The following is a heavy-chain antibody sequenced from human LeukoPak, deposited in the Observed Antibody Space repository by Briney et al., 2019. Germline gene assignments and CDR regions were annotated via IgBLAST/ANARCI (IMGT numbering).Heavy chain of an antibody. J-gene: IGHJ4*02. CDR2: INHSGST. D-gene: IGHD2-2*01. CDR3: ARRSSQIDIVVVPAALDY. V-gene: IGHV4-34*01. CDR1: GGSISSYY. Sequence: SETLSLTCTVSGGSISSYYWSWIRQPPGKGLEWIGEINHSGSTNYNPSLKSRVTISVDTSKNQFSLKLSSVTAADTAVYYCARRSSQIDIVVVPAALDYWGQGTLVTVSS.